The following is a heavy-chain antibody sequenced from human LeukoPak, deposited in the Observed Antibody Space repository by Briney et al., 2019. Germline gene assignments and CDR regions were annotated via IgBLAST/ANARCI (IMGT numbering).Heavy chain of an antibody. Sequence: SVKVSCKASGGTFSSYAISWVRQAPGRGLEWMGGIIPIFGTANYAQKFQGRVTITADESTSTAYMELSSLRSEDTAVYYCAGGATGYSSGSYHYWGQGILVTVSS. J-gene: IGHJ4*02. CDR3: AGGATGYSSGSYHY. CDR2: IIPIFGTA. D-gene: IGHD6-19*01. V-gene: IGHV1-69*13. CDR1: GGTFSSYA.